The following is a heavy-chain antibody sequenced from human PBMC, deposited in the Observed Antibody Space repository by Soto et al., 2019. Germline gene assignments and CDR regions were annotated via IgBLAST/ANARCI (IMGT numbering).Heavy chain of an antibody. D-gene: IGHD4-17*01. CDR2: IIPIFGTT. V-gene: IGHV1-69*12. Sequence: QVQLVQSGAEVKKPGSSVKVSCKASGGTFSNYVISWVRQAPGQGLEWMGGIIPIFGTTNYAQKFQGRVTITADDSTTTXYMELSSLRSENTAVYYCARDLVVETTVFPRWYFDLWGRGTLVTVSS. CDR3: ARDLVVETTVFPRWYFDL. CDR1: GGTFSNYV. J-gene: IGHJ2*01.